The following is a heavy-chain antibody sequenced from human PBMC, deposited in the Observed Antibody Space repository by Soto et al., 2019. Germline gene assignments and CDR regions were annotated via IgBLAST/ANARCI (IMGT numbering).Heavy chain of an antibody. CDR1: GGTFSSYT. D-gene: IGHD2-2*01. Sequence: GASVKVSCKASGGTFSSYTISCVRQAPGQGLEWMGRIIPILGIANYAQKFQGRVTITADKSTSTAYMELSSLRSEDTAVYYCARGPYADCSSTSCYLSWFDPWGQGTLVTVSS. V-gene: IGHV1-69*02. CDR3: ARGPYADCSSTSCYLSWFDP. J-gene: IGHJ5*02. CDR2: IIPILGIA.